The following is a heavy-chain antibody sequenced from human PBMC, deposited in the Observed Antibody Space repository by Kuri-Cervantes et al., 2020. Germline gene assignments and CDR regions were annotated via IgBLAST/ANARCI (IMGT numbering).Heavy chain of an antibody. Sequence: GGSLRLSWAASGFTVSSNYMSWVRQAPGKGLEWVSVIYSGGSTYYADSVKGRFTISRDNSKHTLYLQMNSLRAEDTAVYYCAKDLAVEWFGELPDWFDPWGQGTLVTVSS. CDR2: IYSGGST. V-gene: IGHV3-53*05. J-gene: IGHJ5*02. D-gene: IGHD3-10*01. CDR3: AKDLAVEWFGELPDWFDP. CDR1: GFTVSSNY.